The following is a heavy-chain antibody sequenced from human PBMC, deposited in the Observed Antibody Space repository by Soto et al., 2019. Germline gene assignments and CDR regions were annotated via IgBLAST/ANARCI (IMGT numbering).Heavy chain of an antibody. CDR3: AKYRVVVVAAGRDFQH. Sequence: GGSLRLSCAASGFTFSSYAMSWVRQAPGKGLEWVSAISGSGGSTYYADSVKGRFTISRDNSKNTLYLQMNSLRAEDTAVYYCAKYRVVVVAAGRDFQHWGQGTLVTVSS. D-gene: IGHD2-15*01. V-gene: IGHV3-23*01. J-gene: IGHJ1*01. CDR1: GFTFSSYA. CDR2: ISGSGGST.